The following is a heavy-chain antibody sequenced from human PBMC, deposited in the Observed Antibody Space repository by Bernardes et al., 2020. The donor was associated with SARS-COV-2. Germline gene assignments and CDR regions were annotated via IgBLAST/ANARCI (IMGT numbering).Heavy chain of an antibody. CDR2: ISYNGART. CDR3: ARRSGGTPDY. Sequence: WSLRLSCAASGFTFSNDVMTWVRQAPGKGLEWVSAISYNGARTDYADSVKDRFTISRDNSKNVLYLQMNSLRAEDTAVYYCARRSGGTPDYWGQGTLVTVSS. D-gene: IGHD3-16*01. CDR1: GFTFSNDV. J-gene: IGHJ4*02. V-gene: IGHV3-23*01.